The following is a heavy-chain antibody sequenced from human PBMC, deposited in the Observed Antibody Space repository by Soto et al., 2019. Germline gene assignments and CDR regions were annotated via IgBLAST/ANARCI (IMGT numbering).Heavy chain of an antibody. CDR3: AKGPAIVLVPAAMNYYYGMDV. Sequence: PGGSLRLSCAASGFTFSSYGMHWVRQAPGKGLEWVAVISYDGSNKYYADTVKGRFTISGDNSKNTLYLQMDSLRAEDTAVYYCAKGPAIVLVPAAMNYYYGMDVWGQGT. CDR2: ISYDGSNK. D-gene: IGHD2-2*01. J-gene: IGHJ6*02. CDR1: GFTFSSYG. V-gene: IGHV3-30*18.